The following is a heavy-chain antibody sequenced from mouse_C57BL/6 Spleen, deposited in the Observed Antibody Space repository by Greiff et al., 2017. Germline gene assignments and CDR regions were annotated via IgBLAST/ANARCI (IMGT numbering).Heavy chain of an antibody. D-gene: IGHD1-1*01. CDR1: GYSITSGYY. Sequence: EVKLQESGPGLVKPSQSLSLTCSVTGYSITSGYYWNWIRQFPGNKLEWMGYISYDGSNNYNPSLKNRISITRDTSKNQFFLKLNSVTTEDTATYYCAKALITTVVATPSFDCWGQGTTLTVSS. CDR3: AKALITTVVATPSFDC. V-gene: IGHV3-6*01. J-gene: IGHJ2*01. CDR2: ISYDGSN.